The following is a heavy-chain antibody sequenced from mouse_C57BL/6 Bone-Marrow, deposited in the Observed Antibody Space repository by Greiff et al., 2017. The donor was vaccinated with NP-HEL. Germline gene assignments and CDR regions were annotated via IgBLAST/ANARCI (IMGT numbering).Heavy chain of an antibody. CDR3: ARKKVYGTISGYYAMDY. V-gene: IGHV1-81*01. Sequence: VQLQQSGAELARPGASVKLSCKASGYTFTSYGISWVKQRTGQGLEWIGEIYPRSGNTYYNEKFKGKATLTADKSSSTAYMELRSLTSEDSAVYFCARKKVYGTISGYYAMDYWGQGTSVTVSS. CDR2: IYPRSGNT. CDR1: GYTFTSYG. J-gene: IGHJ4*01. D-gene: IGHD2-1*01.